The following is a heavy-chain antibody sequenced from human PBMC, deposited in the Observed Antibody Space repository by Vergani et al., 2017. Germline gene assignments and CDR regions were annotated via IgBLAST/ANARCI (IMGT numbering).Heavy chain of an antibody. CDR2: INNNGGST. J-gene: IGHJ3*01. CDR1: GFTFNSYA. CDR3: AKVGGSTSCPYGGGAFDV. Sequence: QLLESGGGLIQPGGSLRLSCAASGFTFNSYAMTWVRQAPGKGLEWVSGINNNGGSTYYADSVKGRFTNSRDNSKNTLYLQMTDLRAEDTATYYCAKVGGSTSCPYGGGAFDVWGHGTMVTVSS. D-gene: IGHD2-2*01. V-gene: IGHV3-23*01.